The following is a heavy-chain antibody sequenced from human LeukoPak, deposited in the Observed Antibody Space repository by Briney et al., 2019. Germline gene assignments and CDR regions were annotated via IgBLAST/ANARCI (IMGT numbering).Heavy chain of an antibody. CDR3: ARARGPYDILTGYYRTTEDY. J-gene: IGHJ4*02. V-gene: IGHV3-30*02. Sequence: PGGSLRLSCAASGFTFSSYGMHWVRQAPGKGLEWVAFIRYDGSNKYYADSVKGRFTISRDNAKNSLYLQMNSLRAEDTAVYYCARARGPYDILTGYYRTTEDYWGQGTLVTVSS. D-gene: IGHD3-9*01. CDR1: GFTFSSYG. CDR2: IRYDGSNK.